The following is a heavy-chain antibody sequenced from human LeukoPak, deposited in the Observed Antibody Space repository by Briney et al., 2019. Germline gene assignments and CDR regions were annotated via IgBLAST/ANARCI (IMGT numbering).Heavy chain of an antibody. V-gene: IGHV3-48*01. D-gene: IGHD2-15*01. Sequence: PGGSLRLSCAASGFTFSSYSMNWVRQAPGKGLEWVSYISSSSSTIYYADSVKGRFTISRDNSKNTLYLQMNSLRAEDTAVYYCASRDPCTATNCYGLGYWGQGTLVTVSS. CDR3: ASRDPCTATNCYGLGY. CDR2: ISSSSSTI. J-gene: IGHJ4*02. CDR1: GFTFSSYS.